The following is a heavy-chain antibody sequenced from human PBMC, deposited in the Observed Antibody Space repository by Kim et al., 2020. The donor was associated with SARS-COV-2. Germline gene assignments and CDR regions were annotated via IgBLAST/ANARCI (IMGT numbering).Heavy chain of an antibody. CDR1: GDSVSSNSAA. V-gene: IGHV6-1*01. CDR3: ARESRYYYGSTDAFDI. CDR2: TYYRSKWYN. J-gene: IGHJ3*02. Sequence: SETLSLTCAISGDSVSSNSAAWNWIRQSPSRGLEWLGRTYYRSKWYNDYAVSVKSRITINPDTSKNQFSLQLNSVTPEDTAVYYCARESRYYYGSTDAFDIWGQGTMVTVSS. D-gene: IGHD3-10*01.